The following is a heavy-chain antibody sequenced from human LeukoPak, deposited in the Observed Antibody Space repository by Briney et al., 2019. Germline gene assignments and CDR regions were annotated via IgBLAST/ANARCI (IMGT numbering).Heavy chain of an antibody. V-gene: IGHV3-15*01. Sequence: GGSLRLSCAASGFTFSNAWMSWVRQAPGKGLEWVGRIKSKTDGGTTDYAAPVKGRFTISRCDSKNTLYLQMNSLKTEDTAVYYCTTEVPRIAVAGTSDYWGQGTLVTVSS. CDR2: IKSKTDGGTT. CDR1: GFTFSNAW. J-gene: IGHJ4*02. CDR3: TTEVPRIAVAGTSDY. D-gene: IGHD6-19*01.